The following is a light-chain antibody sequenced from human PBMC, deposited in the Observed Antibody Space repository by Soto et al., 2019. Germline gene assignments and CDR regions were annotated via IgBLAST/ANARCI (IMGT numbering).Light chain of an antibody. CDR1: SSDVGGYNY. CDR2: DVT. V-gene: IGLV2-14*03. J-gene: IGLJ2*01. Sequence: QSVLTQPASVSAYPGQSITISCSGTSSDVGGYNYVSWYQQRPGKAPQLLIYDVTNRPSGVSYRFSGSKSGSTASLTISGLQAEDEADYYCSSYTTSNTVVFGGGT. CDR3: SSYTTSNTVV.